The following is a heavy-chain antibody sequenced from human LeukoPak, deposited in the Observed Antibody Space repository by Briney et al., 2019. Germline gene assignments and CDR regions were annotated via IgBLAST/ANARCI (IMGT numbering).Heavy chain of an antibody. J-gene: IGHJ2*01. CDR1: GFTFSTYW. CDR2: IRSDGSTT. CDR3: ARVVIRYWYFDL. D-gene: IGHD3-10*01. Sequence: GGSLRLPCAASGFTFSTYWMHWVRHAPGKGLVWVSRIRSDGSTTDYADSVKGRFTISRDNAKNSLYLQMNSLRAEDTAVYYCARVVIRYWYFDLWGRGTLVTVST. V-gene: IGHV3-74*01.